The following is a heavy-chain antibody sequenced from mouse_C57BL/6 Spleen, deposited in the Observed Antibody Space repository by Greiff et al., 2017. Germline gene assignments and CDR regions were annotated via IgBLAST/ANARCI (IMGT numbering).Heavy chain of an antibody. CDR1: GFPFSDSG. J-gene: IGHJ2*01. CDR2: LSSGSSTI. Sequence: EVQLVESGGGLVKPGGSLKLSCAASGFPFSDSGMNLVRQAPEKGLEWVAYLSSGSSTIYYADTVKGRFTLSRDNAKHTLFMQMTRLMSEDTAMYYCARHDYLDYWGQGTTLTVSS. D-gene: IGHD1-1*02. V-gene: IGHV5-17*01. CDR3: ARHDYLDY.